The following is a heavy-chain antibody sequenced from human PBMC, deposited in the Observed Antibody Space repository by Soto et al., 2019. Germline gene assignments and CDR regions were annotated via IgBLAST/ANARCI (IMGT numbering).Heavy chain of an antibody. D-gene: IGHD3-16*02. CDR1: GYTFTSYA. Sequence: QVQLVQSGAEVKKPGASVKVSCKASGYTFTSYAMHWVRQAPGQMLEWMGWINAGNGNTKYSQKFQGRVTITRDTSASTAYMELSSLRSEDTAVYYCARVPPPLYYDYIWGSYRNHDAFDIWGQGTMVTVSS. CDR2: INAGNGNT. V-gene: IGHV1-3*01. J-gene: IGHJ3*02. CDR3: ARVPPPLYYDYIWGSYRNHDAFDI.